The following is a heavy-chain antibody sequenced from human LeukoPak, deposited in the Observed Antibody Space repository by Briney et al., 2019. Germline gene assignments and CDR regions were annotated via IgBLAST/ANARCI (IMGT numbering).Heavy chain of an antibody. CDR3: ARIYSRGWSLDS. J-gene: IGHJ4*02. D-gene: IGHD6-19*01. CDR2: MFTSGSI. CDR1: GVSISSYY. V-gene: IGHV4-4*07. Sequence: PSETLSLTCTVSGVSISSYYWTWIRQSAGKGLEWIGRMFTSGSIKYSPSFESRVTMSGDASKNQFSLRLNSVTAADTAIYYCARIYSRGWSLDSWGPGTLVTVSS.